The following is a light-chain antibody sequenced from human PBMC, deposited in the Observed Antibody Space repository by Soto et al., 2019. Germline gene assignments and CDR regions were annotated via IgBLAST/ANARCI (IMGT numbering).Light chain of an antibody. Sequence: QSALTQPASVSGSPGQSITISCSGASSGDGSDTLVSWYQHHPGKAPKLIIYEGTIRPSGVSNRFSGSHSGDTASLTISGLQAEDEAHYYCSSYTTAAFVVFAGGTKLTV. V-gene: IGLV2-23*01. CDR3: SSYTTAAFVV. J-gene: IGLJ2*01. CDR2: EGT. CDR1: SSGDGSDTL.